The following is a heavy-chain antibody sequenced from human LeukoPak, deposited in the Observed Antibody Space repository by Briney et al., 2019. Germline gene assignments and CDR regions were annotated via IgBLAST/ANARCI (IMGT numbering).Heavy chain of an antibody. CDR2: INPNSGGT. CDR1: GYTFTGYY. J-gene: IGHJ5*02. CDR3: ARADKYYDFWSGYYTGGLHDRETNWFDP. Sequence: ASVKVSCKASGYTFTGYYMHWVRQAPGQGLEWMGWINPNSGGTNYAQKFQGRVTMTRDTSISTAYMELSRLRSDDTAVYYCARADKYYDFWSGYYTGGLHDRETNWFDPWGQGTLVTVSS. V-gene: IGHV1-2*02. D-gene: IGHD3-3*01.